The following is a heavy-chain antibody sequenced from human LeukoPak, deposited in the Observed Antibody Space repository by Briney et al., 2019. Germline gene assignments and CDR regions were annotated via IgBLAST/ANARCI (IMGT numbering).Heavy chain of an antibody. CDR3: VSDLGGYCSSTSCYSPY. J-gene: IGHJ4*02. V-gene: IGHV3-48*04. D-gene: IGHD2-2*02. CDR1: GFTFSSYS. Sequence: PGGSLRLSCAASGFTFSSYSMNWVRQAPGKGLEWVSYISSSSSTIYYADSVKGRFTISRDNANNSLYLQMNSLRAEDTAVYYCVSDLGGYCSSTSCYSPYWGQGTLVTVSS. CDR2: ISSSSSTI.